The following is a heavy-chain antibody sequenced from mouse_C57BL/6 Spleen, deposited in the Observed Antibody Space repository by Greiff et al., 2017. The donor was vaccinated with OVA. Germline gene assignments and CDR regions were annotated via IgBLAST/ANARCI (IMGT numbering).Heavy chain of an antibody. J-gene: IGHJ1*03. Sequence: VQLQQSGPELVKPGASVKIPCKASGYTFTDYNMDWVKQSHGKSLEWIGDINPNNGGTIYNQKFKGKATLTVDKSSSTAYMELRSLTSEDTAVDYCAKSYYGSSYLYFDVWGTGTTVTVSS. CDR1: GYTFTDYN. CDR3: AKSYYGSSYLYFDV. D-gene: IGHD1-1*01. CDR2: INPNNGGT. V-gene: IGHV1-18*01.